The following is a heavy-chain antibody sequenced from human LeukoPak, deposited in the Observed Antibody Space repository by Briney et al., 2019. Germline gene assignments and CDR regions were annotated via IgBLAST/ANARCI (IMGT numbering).Heavy chain of an antibody. J-gene: IGHJ3*02. CDR3: ARLSPRLTGYYYDAFDI. D-gene: IGHD3-9*01. CDR1: GLTVSSNY. CDR2: IYSGGST. V-gene: IGHV3-53*01. Sequence: GSLRLSCAASGLTVSSNYMTWVRQAPGKGLEWVSVIYSGGSTFYADSVKGRFTISRDNSENTLYLQMNSLRAEDTAVYYCARLSPRLTGYYYDAFDIWGQGTMVTVSS.